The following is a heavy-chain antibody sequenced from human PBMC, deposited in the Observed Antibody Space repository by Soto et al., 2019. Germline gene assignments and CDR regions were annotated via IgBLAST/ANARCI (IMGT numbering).Heavy chain of an antibody. D-gene: IGHD3-10*01. CDR1: GFTFSSYA. CDR3: AKWMNYYGSGMDH. CDR2: ISGSGGST. V-gene: IGHV3-23*01. J-gene: IGHJ4*02. Sequence: EVQLLESGGGLVQPGGSLRLSCAASGFTFSSYAMSWVRQAPGKGLEWVSAISGSGGSTYYADSVKGRFTISRDNSKNPLYLQMNSLRAEDTAVYYCAKWMNYYGSGMDHWGQGTLVTVSS.